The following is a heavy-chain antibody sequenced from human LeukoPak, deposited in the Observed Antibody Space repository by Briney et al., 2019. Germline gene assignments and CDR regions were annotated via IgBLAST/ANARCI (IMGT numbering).Heavy chain of an antibody. V-gene: IGHV3-49*04. CDR2: IRNKAYGGTT. Sequence: GRSLRLSCTASGFTFGDFAMSWVRQAPGKGLEWVGFIRNKAYGGTTEYAASVKGRFTISRDDSKSIAYLQMNSLKTEGTAVYYCTRGKTGDAFYFYGMDVWGQGTTVTVSS. CDR3: TRGKTGDAFYFYGMDV. CDR1: GFTFGDFA. D-gene: IGHD7-27*01. J-gene: IGHJ6*02.